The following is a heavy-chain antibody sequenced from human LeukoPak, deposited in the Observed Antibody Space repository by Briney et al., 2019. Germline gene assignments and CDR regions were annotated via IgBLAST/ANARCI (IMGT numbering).Heavy chain of an antibody. Sequence: SETLSLTCTVSGGSISSYYWSWIRQPPGKGLEWIGYIYYSGTTNYNPSLKSRVTISVDTSKNQFSLKLSSVTAADTAVYYCARGVYIAAAQYAYWVQGTLVTVSS. CDR2: IYYSGTT. D-gene: IGHD6-13*01. V-gene: IGHV4-59*01. CDR3: ARGVYIAAAQYAY. CDR1: GGSISSYY. J-gene: IGHJ4*02.